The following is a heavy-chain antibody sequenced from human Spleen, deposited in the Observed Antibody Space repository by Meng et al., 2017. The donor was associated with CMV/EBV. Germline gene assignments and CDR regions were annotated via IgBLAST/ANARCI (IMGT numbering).Heavy chain of an antibody. CDR3: ATPGSSGYYRFDY. CDR1: GYTFTSYG. D-gene: IGHD3-22*01. Sequence: QVPLLQSGAEVSKPGSSVKVSCKASGYTFTSYGISWVRQAPGQGLEWMGWISAYNGNTNYAQKFQGRVTMTEDTSTDTAYMEPSSLRSEDTAVYFCATPGSSGYYRFDYWGQGTLVTVSS. V-gene: IGHV1-18*01. CDR2: ISAYNGNT. J-gene: IGHJ4*02.